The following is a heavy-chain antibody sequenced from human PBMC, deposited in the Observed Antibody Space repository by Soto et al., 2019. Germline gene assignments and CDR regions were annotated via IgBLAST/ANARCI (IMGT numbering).Heavy chain of an antibody. V-gene: IGHV4-59*08. J-gene: IGHJ4*02. Sequence: SETLSLTCTVSGGSISSYYWSWIRQPPGKGLEWIGYIYYSGSTNYNPSLKSRVTISVDTSKNQFSLKLSSVTAADTAVYYCARRGEYCSGGSCYTPIDYWGQGTLVTVSS. CDR2: IYYSGST. CDR1: GGSISSYY. CDR3: ARRGEYCSGGSCYTPIDY. D-gene: IGHD2-15*01.